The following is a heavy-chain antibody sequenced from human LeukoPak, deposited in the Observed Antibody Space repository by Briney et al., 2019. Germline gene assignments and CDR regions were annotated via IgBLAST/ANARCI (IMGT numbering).Heavy chain of an antibody. CDR2: ISYDGSNK. V-gene: IGHV3-30-3*01. J-gene: IGHJ4*02. CDR3: ARSLWFGELPN. CDR1: GFTFSSYA. Sequence: GRSLRLSCAASGFTFSSYAMHWVRQAPGKGLEWVAVISYDGSNKYYADSVKGRFTISRDNSKNTLYLQMNSLRAEDTAVYYCARSLWFGELPNWGQGTLVTVSS. D-gene: IGHD3-10*01.